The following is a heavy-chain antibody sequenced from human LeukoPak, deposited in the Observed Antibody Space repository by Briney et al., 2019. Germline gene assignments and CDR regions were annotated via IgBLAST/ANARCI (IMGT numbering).Heavy chain of an antibody. CDR3: AKTDSYGSKGPGYFDY. D-gene: IGHD5-18*01. CDR2: ISGGGDST. Sequence: GGSLRLSCVASGFTFKNYAMSWVRQAPGKGLEWVSAISGGGDSTYYADSVKGRFTVSRDNSKNTLYLQMNSLRAEDTAVYYCAKTDSYGSKGPGYFDYWGQETLVTVSS. CDR1: GFTFKNYA. V-gene: IGHV3-23*01. J-gene: IGHJ4*02.